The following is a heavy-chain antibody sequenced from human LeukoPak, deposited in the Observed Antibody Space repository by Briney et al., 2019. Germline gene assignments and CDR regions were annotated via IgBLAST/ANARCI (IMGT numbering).Heavy chain of an antibody. J-gene: IGHJ4*02. CDR3: ARGGGYDSLNFDY. CDR2: IYYSGST. Sequence: SETLSLTCTVSGVSISSYYWRWLRQPPGKGLEWLGYIYYSGSTNYNPSLKSRVTISVDTSKNQFSLKLSSVTAADTAVYYCARGGGYDSLNFDYWGQGTLVTVSS. CDR1: GVSISSYY. V-gene: IGHV4-59*01. D-gene: IGHD5-12*01.